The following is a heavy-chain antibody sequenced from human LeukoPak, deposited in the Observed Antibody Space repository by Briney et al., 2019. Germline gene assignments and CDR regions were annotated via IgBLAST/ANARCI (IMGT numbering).Heavy chain of an antibody. J-gene: IGHJ4*02. CDR2: IHSSGST. CDR1: GGSISSYY. D-gene: IGHD4-23*01. CDR3: ARDRGYGGIFDY. Sequence: SETLSLTCTVSGGSISSYYWSWIRQPPGRGLEGIGYIHSSGSTKYSPSLKSRVAISLDPSKNDFSLRLSSVTAADTAVYYCARDRGYGGIFDYWGQGTLVTVYS. V-gene: IGHV4-59*13.